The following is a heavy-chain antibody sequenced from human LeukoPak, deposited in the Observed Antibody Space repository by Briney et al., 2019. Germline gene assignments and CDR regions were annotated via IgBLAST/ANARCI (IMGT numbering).Heavy chain of an antibody. V-gene: IGHV4-61*01. J-gene: IGHJ4*02. CDR2: IYSSGST. Sequence: SETLSLTCTVSGSSVSSGSYYWSWIRQPPGKGLEWVGYIYSSGSTNYNPSLKSRVTISVDTSKNQFSLKLSSVTAADTAVYFCARGGALSSGYFDYWGQGTLVTVSS. CDR3: ARGGALSSGYFDY. CDR1: GSSVSSGSYY. D-gene: IGHD6-19*01.